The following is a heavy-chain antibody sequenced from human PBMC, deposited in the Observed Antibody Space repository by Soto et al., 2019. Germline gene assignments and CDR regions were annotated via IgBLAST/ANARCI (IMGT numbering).Heavy chain of an antibody. CDR1: GDSISSGAYY. D-gene: IGHD6-6*01. Sequence: QVQLQESGPGLVQPSQTLSLTCTVSGDSISSGAYYWNWIRQPPGKGLEWIGLIYYSGSTYYNPSLESRVTISVDTSMNQFSLNLSSVTAADTARYYCARDFKRYSSSTGPLEYLGQGTPVTVSS. J-gene: IGHJ4*02. CDR3: ARDFKRYSSSTGPLEY. CDR2: IYYSGST. V-gene: IGHV4-30-4*01.